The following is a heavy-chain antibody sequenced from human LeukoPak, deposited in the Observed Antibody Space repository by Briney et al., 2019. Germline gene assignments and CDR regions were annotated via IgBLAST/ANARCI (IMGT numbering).Heavy chain of an antibody. Sequence: GGSLRLSCAASGFTFSSYAMHWVRQAPGKGLEWVSAISGSGANTYYADSVKGRFTISRDNSKDTLYLQMNSLRAEDRAIYYCAKGPLIEVAGTTWDYWGQGTLVTVSS. CDR3: AKGPLIEVAGTTWDY. CDR1: GFTFSSYA. J-gene: IGHJ4*02. CDR2: ISGSGANT. D-gene: IGHD6-19*01. V-gene: IGHV3-23*01.